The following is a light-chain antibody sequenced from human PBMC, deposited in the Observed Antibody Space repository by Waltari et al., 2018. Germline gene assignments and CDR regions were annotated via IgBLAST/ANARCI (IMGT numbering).Light chain of an antibody. Sequence: QSALTQPASASGSPGQSITISCTRPSSDVRAYHSISWYQQHPGKAPKLMIYDVTNRPSGVSHRFSGSKSGNTASLTISGLQAEDEADYYCSSYTRTSTVIFGGGTKLTVL. V-gene: IGLV2-14*03. CDR3: SSYTRTSTVI. CDR2: DVT. J-gene: IGLJ2*01. CDR1: SSDVRAYHS.